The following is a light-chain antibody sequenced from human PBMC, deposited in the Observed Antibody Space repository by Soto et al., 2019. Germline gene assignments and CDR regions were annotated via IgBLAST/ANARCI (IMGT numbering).Light chain of an antibody. CDR3: CSYTSISTHV. J-gene: IGLJ1*01. CDR1: SSDVGGYNY. V-gene: IGLV2-14*01. CDR2: EVT. Sequence: QSVLAQPASVSGSPGQSITISCTGTSSDVGGYNYVSWFQHHPGKVPKLIIYEVTRRPSGVSDRFSGSKSGNTASLSISGLQAGDEAVYYCCSYTSISTHVFGTGTKLTVL.